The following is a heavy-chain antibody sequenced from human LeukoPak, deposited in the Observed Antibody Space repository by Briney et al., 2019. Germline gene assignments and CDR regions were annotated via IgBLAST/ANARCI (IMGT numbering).Heavy chain of an antibody. J-gene: IGHJ4*02. V-gene: IGHV1-69*05. CDR3: AMGMTTVASFFDY. CDR1: GGTFSSYA. Sequence: ASVKVSCKASGGTFSSYAISWVGQARGQGVEWMGGIIPIFGTANYAQKFQGRVTITTDESTSTAYMELSSLRSEDTAVYYCAMGMTTVASFFDYWGQGTLVTVSS. D-gene: IGHD4-23*01. CDR2: IIPIFGTA.